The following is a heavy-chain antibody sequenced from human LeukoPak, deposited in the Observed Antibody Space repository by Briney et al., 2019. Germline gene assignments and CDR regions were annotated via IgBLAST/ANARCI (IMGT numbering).Heavy chain of an antibody. V-gene: IGHV3-21*04. CDR1: GFTFSSYS. CDR3: VKADGSGSYYRHLDY. CDR2: ISSSSSYI. J-gene: IGHJ4*02. D-gene: IGHD3-10*01. Sequence: GGSLRLSCAASGFTFSSYSMNWVRQAPGKGLEWVSSISSSSSYIYYADSVKGRFTISRDNAKNSLYLQMNSLRAEDTALYYCVKADGSGSYYRHLDYWGQGTLVTVSS.